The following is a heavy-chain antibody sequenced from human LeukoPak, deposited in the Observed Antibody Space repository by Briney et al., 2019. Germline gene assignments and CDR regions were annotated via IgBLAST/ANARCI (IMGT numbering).Heavy chain of an antibody. CDR3: AKDRSSWYWFDP. CDR1: GFTFSSYA. CDR2: ISGSGGST. V-gene: IGHV3-23*01. D-gene: IGHD6-13*01. J-gene: IGHJ5*02. Sequence: AGSLRLSCAAPGFTFSSYAMSWVRQAPGKGLEWVSAISGSGGSTYYADSVKGRFTISRDNSKNTLDLQMNSLRAEDTAVYYCAKDRSSWYWFDPWGQGTLVTVSS.